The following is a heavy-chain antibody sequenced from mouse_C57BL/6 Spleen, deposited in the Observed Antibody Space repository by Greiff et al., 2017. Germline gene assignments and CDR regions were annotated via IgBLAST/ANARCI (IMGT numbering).Heavy chain of an antibody. CDR2: LWWDDDK. J-gene: IGHJ3*01. CDR3: ARIASGKDSANWFAY. Sequence: QVTLKVSGPGILQPSQTLSLSCSFSGFSLTTFCMGVGWIRPPSGKGLEWLAHLWWDDDKYYNPFLNSRLTISKDTSKPQVFLKIANVDTADTATYYCARIASGKDSANWFAYWGQGTLVTVSA. D-gene: IGHD3-2*01. V-gene: IGHV8-8*01. CDR1: GFSLTTFCMG.